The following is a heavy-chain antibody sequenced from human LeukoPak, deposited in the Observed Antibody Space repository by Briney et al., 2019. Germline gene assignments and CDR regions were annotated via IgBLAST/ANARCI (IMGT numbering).Heavy chain of an antibody. Sequence: SETLSLTCAVSGNSISNTYYWGWIRQPPGKELEWIGGIYNSGSTHYNPSLKSRVTISVDTSKNQFSLKLNSVTAADTAVYYCAMNSSGNYFDYWGQGTLVTVSS. CDR1: GNSISNTYY. V-gene: IGHV4-38-2*01. J-gene: IGHJ4*02. CDR2: IYNSGST. CDR3: AMNSSGNYFDY. D-gene: IGHD1-26*01.